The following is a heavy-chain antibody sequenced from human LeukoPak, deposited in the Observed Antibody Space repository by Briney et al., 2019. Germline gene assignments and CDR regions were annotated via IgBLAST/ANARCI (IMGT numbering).Heavy chain of an antibody. Sequence: GSLRLSCAASGFRFSSYAMSWVRQAPGKGLEWVSAISGSGVSTYYADSVKGRFTVSRDNSKNTVYLQMNSLRPEDTAVYYCAKAAVYSKRWTPFDDWGRGTLVTVSS. CDR2: ISGSGVST. CDR1: GFRFSSYA. V-gene: IGHV3-23*01. J-gene: IGHJ4*02. D-gene: IGHD1-26*01. CDR3: AKAAVYSKRWTPFDD.